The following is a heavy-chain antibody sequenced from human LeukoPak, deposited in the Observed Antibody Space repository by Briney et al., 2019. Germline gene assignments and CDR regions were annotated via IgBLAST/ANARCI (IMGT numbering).Heavy chain of an antibody. CDR3: AIPGVSDY. CDR1: GGTFTNYA. V-gene: IGHV1-69*01. CDR2: IIPIFGTA. J-gene: IGHJ4*02. Sequence: ASVKVSCKSSGGTFTNYAISWVRQAPGQGLEWMGGIIPIFGTADYAQKFQGRVTITADESTSTAYMELSSLRSEDTAVYYCAIPGVSDYWGQGTLVTVSS.